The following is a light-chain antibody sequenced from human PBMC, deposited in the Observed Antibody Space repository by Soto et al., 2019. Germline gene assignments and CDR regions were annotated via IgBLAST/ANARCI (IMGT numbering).Light chain of an antibody. CDR3: QQYGSSLFT. J-gene: IGKJ3*01. Sequence: EIVLTQSPGTLSLSPGERATLSCRASQSVNSNYLAWYQQKPGQAPSLLIYGSSSRATGIPDRFIGSGSGTYFTLTISILEPDDFAVYYCQQYGSSLFTFGPGTKVDIK. V-gene: IGKV3-20*01. CDR2: GSS. CDR1: QSVNSNY.